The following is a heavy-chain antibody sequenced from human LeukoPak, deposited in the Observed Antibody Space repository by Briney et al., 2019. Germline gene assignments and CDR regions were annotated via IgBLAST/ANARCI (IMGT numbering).Heavy chain of an antibody. Sequence: SETLSLTCTVSGGSISSSSYYWGWIRQPPGKGLEWIGSIYYSGSTYYNPSLKSPVTISVDTSKNQFSLKLSSVTAADTAVYYCARDSPTDYYYYYMDVWGKGTTVTV. J-gene: IGHJ6*03. V-gene: IGHV4-39*07. CDR2: IYYSGST. CDR3: ARDSPTDYYYYYMDV. CDR1: GGSISSSSYY.